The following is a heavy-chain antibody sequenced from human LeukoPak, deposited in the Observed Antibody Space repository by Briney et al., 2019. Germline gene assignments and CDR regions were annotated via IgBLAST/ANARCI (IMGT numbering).Heavy chain of an antibody. J-gene: IGHJ4*02. V-gene: IGHV3-23*01. CDR1: GFTFSSYA. D-gene: IGHD6-19*01. CDR3: AKDPDSSGWFDY. CDR2: ISGSGGST. Sequence: GGSLRLSCAASGFTFSSYAMSWVRQAPGKGLEWVSAISGSGGSTYYADSVKGRFTFSRDNSKNTLYLQMNSLRAEDTAVYYCAKDPDSSGWFDYWGQGTLVTVSS.